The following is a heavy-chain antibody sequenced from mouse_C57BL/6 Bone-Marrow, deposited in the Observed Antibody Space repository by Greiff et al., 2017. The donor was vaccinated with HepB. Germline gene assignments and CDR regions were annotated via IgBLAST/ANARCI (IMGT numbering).Heavy chain of an antibody. CDR2: IRSKSNNYAT. CDR1: GFSFNTYA. Sequence: EVKLMESGGGLVQPKGSLKLSCAASGFSFNTYAMNWVRQAPGKGLEWVARIRSKSNNYATYYADSVKDRFTISRDDSESMLYLQMNNLKTEDTAMYYCVRVYYGYDEYFDVWGTGTTVTVSS. J-gene: IGHJ1*03. D-gene: IGHD2-2*01. CDR3: VRVYYGYDEYFDV. V-gene: IGHV10-1*01.